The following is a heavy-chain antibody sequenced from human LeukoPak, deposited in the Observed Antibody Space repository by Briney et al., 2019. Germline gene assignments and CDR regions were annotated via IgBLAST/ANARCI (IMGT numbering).Heavy chain of an antibody. CDR3: ARPGRSGWAGTIYYYGMDV. CDR2: IYYSGST. D-gene: IGHD6-19*01. J-gene: IGHJ6*02. V-gene: IGHV4-39*01. Sequence: SETLPLTCTVSGGSISSSSYYWGWIRQPPGKGLEWIGSIYYSGSTYYNPSLKSRVTISVDTSKNQFSLKLSSVTAADTAVYYCARPGRSGWAGTIYYYGMDVWGQGTTVTVSS. CDR1: GGSISSSSYY.